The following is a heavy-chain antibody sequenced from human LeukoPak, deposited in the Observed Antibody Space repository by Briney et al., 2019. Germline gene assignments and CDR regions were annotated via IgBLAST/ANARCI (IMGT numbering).Heavy chain of an antibody. D-gene: IGHD3-22*01. J-gene: IGHJ5*02. CDR3: ARDLPGGDYYDSSGYYLGSWFDP. CDR2: IIPIFGTA. CDR1: GGTFSSYA. Sequence: SVKVSCKASGGTFSSYAISWVRQAPGQGLEWTGRIIPIFGTANYAQKFQGRVTITTDESTSTAYMELSSLRSEDTAVYYCARDLPGGDYYDSSGYYLGSWFDPWGQGTLVTVSS. V-gene: IGHV1-69*05.